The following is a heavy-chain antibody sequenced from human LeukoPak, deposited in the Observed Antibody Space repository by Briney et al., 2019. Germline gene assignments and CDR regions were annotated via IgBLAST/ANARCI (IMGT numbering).Heavy chain of an antibody. D-gene: IGHD4-11*01. CDR2: INEDGSGK. CDR1: GFTFSSHW. J-gene: IGHJ6*04. CDR3: ATRHCSIAACRASSYKCMDD. V-gene: IGHV3-7*01. Sequence: GGSLRLSCAASGFTFSSHWMTWVHQAPGKGLEWVANINEDGSGKYYVDSVKGRFTISRDNAENSVHLQMNSLRAEDTAVYYCATRHCSIAACRASSYKCMDDWGKGTTVTVSS.